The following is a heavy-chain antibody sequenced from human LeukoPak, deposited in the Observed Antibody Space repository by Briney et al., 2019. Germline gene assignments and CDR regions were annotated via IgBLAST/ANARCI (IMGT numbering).Heavy chain of an antibody. J-gene: IGHJ4*02. Sequence: GGSLRLSCAASGFTFSSYAMSWVRQAPGKGLEWVSAISGSGGSTYYADSVKGRFTISRDSAKNSLYLQMSSLRAEDTAVYYCARDQYGDYALDYWGQGTLVTVSS. CDR2: ISGSGGST. CDR1: GFTFSSYA. CDR3: ARDQYGDYALDY. V-gene: IGHV3-23*01. D-gene: IGHD4-17*01.